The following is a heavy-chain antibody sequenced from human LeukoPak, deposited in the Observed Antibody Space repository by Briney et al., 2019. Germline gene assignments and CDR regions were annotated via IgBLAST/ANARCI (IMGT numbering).Heavy chain of an antibody. Sequence: SVKVSCKASGGTFSSYAISWVRQAPGQGLEWMGGIVPIFGTANYAQKFQGRVTITADESTSTAYMELSSLRSEDTAVYYCASAVYSLYVGANYYYYMDVWGKGTTVTVSS. CDR3: ASAVYSLYVGANYYYYMDV. J-gene: IGHJ6*03. CDR2: IVPIFGTA. V-gene: IGHV1-69*13. D-gene: IGHD3-16*01. CDR1: GGTFSSYA.